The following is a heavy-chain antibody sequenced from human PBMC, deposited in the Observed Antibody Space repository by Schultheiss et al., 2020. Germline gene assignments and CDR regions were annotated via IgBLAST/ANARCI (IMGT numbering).Heavy chain of an antibody. CDR3: ARASVAGTGYFDY. Sequence: ASVKVSCKASGYTFTSYGMSWVRQAPGQGLEWMGRINPSGGSTSYAQKFQGRVTMTRDTSTSTVYMELSSLRSEDTAVYYCARASVAGTGYFDYWGQGTLVTVSS. J-gene: IGHJ4*02. CDR1: GYTFTSYG. V-gene: IGHV1-46*01. CDR2: INPSGGST. D-gene: IGHD6-19*01.